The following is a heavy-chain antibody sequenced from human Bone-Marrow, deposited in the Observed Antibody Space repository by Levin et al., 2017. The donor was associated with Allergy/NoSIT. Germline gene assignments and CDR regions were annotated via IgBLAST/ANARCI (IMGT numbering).Heavy chain of an antibody. J-gene: IGHJ5*02. CDR2: IKPDGSDK. CDR1: GFTFSSYW. Sequence: VGSLRLSCAASGFTFSSYWMTWVRKAPGKGLEWVANIKPDGSDKKYVDSVKGRFTISRDNDQSSLYLQMDSLRAEDTAIYYCARDVGRKLGFDPWGQGTLVSVSS. D-gene: IGHD1-14*01. CDR3: ARDVGRKLGFDP. V-gene: IGHV3-7*01.